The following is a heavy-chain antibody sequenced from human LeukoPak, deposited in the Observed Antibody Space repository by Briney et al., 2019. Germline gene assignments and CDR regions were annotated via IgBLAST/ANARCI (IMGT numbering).Heavy chain of an antibody. CDR3: AGETDSTLFDY. J-gene: IGHJ4*02. CDR2: ISSNGITI. D-gene: IGHD2/OR15-2a*01. V-gene: IGHV3-48*03. CDR1: GFTFTIYE. Sequence: GGSLRPSCAASGFTFTIYEMNWVRQAPGKGLEWVSYISSNGITIYYADSVRGRFTVSRDNAKNSLYLQMNSLRAEDTAIYYCAGETDSTLFDYWGQGTLVTVSS.